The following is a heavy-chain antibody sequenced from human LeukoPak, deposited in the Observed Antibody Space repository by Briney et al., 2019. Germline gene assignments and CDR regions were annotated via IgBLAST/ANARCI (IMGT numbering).Heavy chain of an antibody. D-gene: IGHD1-1*01. J-gene: IGHJ6*02. CDR1: GFTFSNAW. V-gene: IGHV3-23*01. CDR3: AKGDTTGLYYYYGMDV. CDR2: ISGSGGST. Sequence: AGGSLRLSCAASGFTFSNAWMSWVRQAPGKGLEWVSAISGSGGSTYYADSVKGRFTISRDNSKNTLYLQMNSLRAEDTAVYYRAKGDTTGLYYYYGMDVWGQGTTVTVSS.